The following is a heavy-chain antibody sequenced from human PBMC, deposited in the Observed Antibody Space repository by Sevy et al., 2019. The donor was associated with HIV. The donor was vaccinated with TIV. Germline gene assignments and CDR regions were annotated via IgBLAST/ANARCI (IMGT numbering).Heavy chain of an antibody. D-gene: IGHD1-26*01. V-gene: IGHV3-23*01. CDR3: ARGVGGIHIFDY. CDR1: GLTFSNYV. CDR2: ISGSSGTT. J-gene: IGHJ4*02. Sequence: GSLRLSCAASGLTFSNYVMSWVRQAPGKGLEWLSVISGSSGTTYAAESVKGRFTISRDNSKNTLYLHMSSLGAEDTAVYYCARGVGGIHIFDYWGRGTLVTVSS.